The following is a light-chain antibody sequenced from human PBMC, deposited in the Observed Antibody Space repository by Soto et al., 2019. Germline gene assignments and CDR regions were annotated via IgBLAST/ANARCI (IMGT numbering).Light chain of an antibody. J-gene: IGLJ2*01. Sequence: QSVLTQPPSVSAAPGQKVTISCSGSSSNIGNSYVSWYQQLPGTAPKLLIYDNNKRPSGIPDRFSGSKSGTSATLGITGLQTGDEAEYYCGTWDGGLRDGGVVFGGGTKLTVL. CDR3: GTWDGGLRDGGVV. CDR1: SSNIGNSY. V-gene: IGLV1-51*01. CDR2: DNN.